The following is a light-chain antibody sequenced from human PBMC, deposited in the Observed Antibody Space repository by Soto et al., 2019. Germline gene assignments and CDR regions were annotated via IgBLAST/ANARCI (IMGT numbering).Light chain of an antibody. CDR3: QQYDNLPPLT. V-gene: IGKV1-33*01. CDR2: DAS. J-gene: IGKJ4*01. CDR1: QDISNY. Sequence: DIQMTQSPSSLSASVGDRVTITCPASQDISNYLNWYQQKPGKAPKLLIYDASNLETGVPSRFSGSGSGTDLTFIISSLQPEDIATDFCQQYDNLPPLTFGGGTKVEIK.